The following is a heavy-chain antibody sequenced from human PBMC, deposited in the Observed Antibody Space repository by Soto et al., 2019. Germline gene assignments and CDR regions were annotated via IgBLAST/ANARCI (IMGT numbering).Heavy chain of an antibody. V-gene: IGHV4-39*01. J-gene: IGHJ5*02. Sequence: SETLSLTFSVSGGSISGSSDYWCWILQAPEKGLEWIGSVYYSGSTYYNPSLKSRVSVTVDTSKNQFSLKLGSVTAAEAAIYYCVRNRTNCIRDSCRLYKWFDPWGQGTPVTVSS. D-gene: IGHD2-2*01. CDR2: VYYSGST. CDR1: GGSISGSSDY. CDR3: VRNRTNCIRDSCRLYKWFDP.